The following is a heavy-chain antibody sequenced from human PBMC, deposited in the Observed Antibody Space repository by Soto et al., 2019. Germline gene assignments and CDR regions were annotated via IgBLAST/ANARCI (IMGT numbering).Heavy chain of an antibody. Sequence: ASVKVSCKASGYTFTGYYMHWVRQAPGQGLEWMGWISPNSGGTNYAQKFQGRVTMTRDTSISTAYMELSRLRSDDTAVYYCARALHVWGSYRLAYWGQGTLVTVSS. J-gene: IGHJ4*02. V-gene: IGHV1-2*02. CDR3: ARALHVWGSYRLAY. D-gene: IGHD3-16*02. CDR1: GYTFTGYY. CDR2: ISPNSGGT.